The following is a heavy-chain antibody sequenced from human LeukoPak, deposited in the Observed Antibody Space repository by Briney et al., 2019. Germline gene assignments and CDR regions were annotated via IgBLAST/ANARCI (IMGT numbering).Heavy chain of an antibody. CDR3: VRQAVSGDSGIAY. CDR2: INPDGSSS. J-gene: IGHJ4*02. V-gene: IGHV3-74*01. CDR1: GFTFSNYW. Sequence: GGSLRLSCAASGFTFSNYWMHWVRQAPGKGLEWVSRINPDGSSSNYADSVKGRFTMSRDNAKSLVYLQMDGLRAEDTAVFSCVRQAVSGDSGIAYWGRGVLVTVSS. D-gene: IGHD4-17*01.